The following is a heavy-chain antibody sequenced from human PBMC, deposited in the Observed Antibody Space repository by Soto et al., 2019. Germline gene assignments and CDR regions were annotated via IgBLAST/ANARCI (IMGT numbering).Heavy chain of an antibody. D-gene: IGHD2-21*01. J-gene: IGHJ4*02. CDR1: GFTFRNYV. CDR3: AKDSCYCPHTRGHCLVVVFDS. Sequence: QVQLVESGGGVVQPGSSLRLSCAASGFTFRNYVMHWVRQAPGKGLEWVAVIGYDGSNIHYADSVKGRFTISRDNSKNPLYLQMNSRGAEDPAVYYCAKDSCYCPHTRGHCLVVVFDSWARDPWSPSPQ. V-gene: IGHV3-30*18. CDR2: IGYDGSNI.